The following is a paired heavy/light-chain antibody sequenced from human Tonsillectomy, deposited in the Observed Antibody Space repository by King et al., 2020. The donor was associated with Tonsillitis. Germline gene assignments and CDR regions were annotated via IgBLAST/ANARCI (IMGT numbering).Heavy chain of an antibody. CDR3: ARVTPYYYSGSNPSGPSADYFQH. J-gene: IGHJ1*01. Sequence: QVQLQQWGAGLLKPSETLSLTCAVYGGSFSGYFWSWIRQPPGKGLEWIGEINHRGNANRNPSLKSRLTISVDTSKNQFSLKLSSVTAADTAVYYCARVTPYYYSGSNPSGPSADYFQHWGQGSQVTVSS. D-gene: IGHD3-10*01. V-gene: IGHV4-34*01. CDR2: INHRGNA. CDR1: GGSFSGYF.
Light chain of an antibody. CDR3: QQSHSTPYT. J-gene: IGKJ2*01. CDR2: AAS. CDR1: QSVSNY. V-gene: IGKV1-39*01. Sequence: DIQMTQSPSSLSASVGDRVTITCRASQSVSNYLNWYQQKPGKAPKVLIYAASSLESGVPSRFSGSGSGTDFTLTISSLLPEDFATYYCQQSHSTPYTFGQGTKVEI.